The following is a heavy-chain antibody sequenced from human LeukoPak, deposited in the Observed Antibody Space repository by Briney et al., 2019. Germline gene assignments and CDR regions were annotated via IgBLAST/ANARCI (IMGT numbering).Heavy chain of an antibody. CDR3: ARGFYDSRDYYFDY. Sequence: SETLSLTCTVSGGSISSSSYYWGWIRQPPGKGLEWIGSIYYSGSTNYNPSLKSRVTISVDTSKNQFSLKLSSVTAADTAVYYCARGFYDSRDYYFDYWGQGTLVTVSS. CDR1: GGSISSSSYY. D-gene: IGHD3-22*01. CDR2: IYYSGST. J-gene: IGHJ4*02. V-gene: IGHV4-39*07.